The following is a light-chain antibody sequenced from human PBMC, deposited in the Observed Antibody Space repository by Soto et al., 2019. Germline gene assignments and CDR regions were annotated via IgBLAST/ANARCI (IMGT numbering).Light chain of an antibody. V-gene: IGKV1-5*01. CDR2: DAS. CDR1: QSISSW. CDR3: QQSYSSPYT. Sequence: DIQMTQSPSTLSASVGDRVTITCRASQSISSWLAWYQQKPGKAPKLLIYDASSLESGVPSRFSGSGSGADYTLTISSLQPEDFASYYCQQSYSSPYTFGQGTKVDIK. J-gene: IGKJ2*01.